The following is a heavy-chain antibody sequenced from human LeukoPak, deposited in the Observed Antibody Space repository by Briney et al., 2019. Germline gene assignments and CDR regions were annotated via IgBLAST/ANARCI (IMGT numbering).Heavy chain of an antibody. J-gene: IGHJ4*02. V-gene: IGHV1-18*01. D-gene: IGHD3-22*01. CDR2: IGTHNGNT. Sequence: ASVKVSCKTSGYTFTSYGVSWVRQAPGQGLEWMGWIGTHNGNTNYAQKFQGRVIMTTDTSTSTAYMELSSLRSEDTAVYYCARVTASYDTSDLDWGQGTLVTVSS. CDR1: GYTFTSYG. CDR3: ARVTASYDTSDLD.